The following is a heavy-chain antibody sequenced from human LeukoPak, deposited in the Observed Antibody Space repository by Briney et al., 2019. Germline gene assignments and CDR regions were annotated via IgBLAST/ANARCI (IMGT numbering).Heavy chain of an antibody. Sequence: SETLSLTCTVSGASISSYYWSWIRQPPGKGLEWIGYIYYSGSTNYNPSLKSRVTMSVDTSKNQFSLKLSSVTAADTAVYYCARGRPIGRSLDYYYGMDVWGQGTTVTVTS. V-gene: IGHV4-59*12. CDR2: IYYSGST. CDR3: ARGRPIGRSLDYYYGMDV. J-gene: IGHJ6*02. CDR1: GASISSYY.